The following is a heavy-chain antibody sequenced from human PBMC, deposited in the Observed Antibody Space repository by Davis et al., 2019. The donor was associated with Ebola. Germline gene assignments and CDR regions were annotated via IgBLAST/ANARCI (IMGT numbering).Heavy chain of an antibody. CDR1: GFTFSSYG. CDR3: AKDQGYSSGWYEGYYFDY. D-gene: IGHD6-19*01. CDR2: IRYDGSNK. Sequence: GESLKISCAASGFTFSSYGMHWVRQAPGKGLEWVAFIRYDGSNKYYADSVKGRFTISRDNSKNTLYLQMNSLRAEDTAVYYCAKDQGYSSGWYEGYYFDYWGQGTLVTVSS. J-gene: IGHJ4*02. V-gene: IGHV3-30*02.